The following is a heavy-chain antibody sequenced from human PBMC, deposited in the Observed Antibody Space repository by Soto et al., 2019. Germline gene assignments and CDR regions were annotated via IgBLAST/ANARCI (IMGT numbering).Heavy chain of an antibody. CDR2: VSHDGKSG. J-gene: IGHJ4*02. Sequence: QVQLVESGGGVVKPGRSLRLSCAASGFTFSSYAMHWVRRAPGKGLEWVAAVSHDGKSGFYADSVSGRFTVSRDNSNSLVYLQMDRLRPEDTAFFYCARLDKFNGGWSWGQGTAVTVSS. D-gene: IGHD6-19*01. CDR3: ARLDKFNGGWS. V-gene: IGHV3-30*14. CDR1: GFTFSSYA.